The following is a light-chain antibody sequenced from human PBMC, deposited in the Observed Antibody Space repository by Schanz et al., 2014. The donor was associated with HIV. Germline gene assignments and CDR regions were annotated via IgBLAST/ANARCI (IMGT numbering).Light chain of an antibody. CDR2: YDD. V-gene: IGLV3-21*01. J-gene: IGLJ2*01. CDR3: QVWESSTDMV. CDR1: NLGSKS. Sequence: SYELTQPPSVSVAPGKTARITCGGNNLGSKSVHWYQQKAGQAPVLVIFYDDDRPSGIPERFSGSNVGSTATLTISRVEAGDEADYYCQVWESSTDMVFGGGTKLTVL.